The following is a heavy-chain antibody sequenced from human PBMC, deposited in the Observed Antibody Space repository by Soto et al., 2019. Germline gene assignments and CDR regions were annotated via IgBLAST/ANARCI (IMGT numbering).Heavy chain of an antibody. V-gene: IGHV1-18*01. J-gene: IGHJ6*02. CDR3: ASGDGGFGELLSDYYYGMDV. Sequence: QVQLVQSGAEVKKPGASVKVSCKASGYTFTSYGISWVRQAPGQGLEWMGWISAYNGNTNYAQKLQGRVTMTTDTSTSTAYMELRSLRSDDTAVYYCASGDGGFGELLSDYYYGMDVWGRGTTVTVSS. CDR2: ISAYNGNT. D-gene: IGHD3-10*01. CDR1: GYTFTSYG.